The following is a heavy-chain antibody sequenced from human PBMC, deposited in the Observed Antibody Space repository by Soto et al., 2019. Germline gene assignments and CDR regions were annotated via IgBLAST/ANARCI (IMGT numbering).Heavy chain of an antibody. D-gene: IGHD2-2*01. CDR3: ARDPRIVVVVPAAAGYMDV. V-gene: IGHV3-21*01. J-gene: IGHJ6*03. Sequence: GGSLRLSCAGSGFTFSRYSMNWVRQAPGKGLEWVSSISSSSSYIYYADSVKCRFTICRDNAKNSLYLKMNSLRAEDTAVYYCARDPRIVVVVPAAAGYMDVWGKGTTVTVSS. CDR2: ISSSSSYI. CDR1: GFTFSRYS.